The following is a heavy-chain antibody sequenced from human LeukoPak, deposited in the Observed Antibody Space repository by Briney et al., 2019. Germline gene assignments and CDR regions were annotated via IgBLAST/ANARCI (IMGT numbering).Heavy chain of an antibody. Sequence: GRSLRLSCAASGFTFDDYAMHWVRQAPGKGLEWVSGISWNSGSIGYADSVKGRFTISRDSAKNSLYLQMNSLRAEDMALYYCAKEAPGYCSSTSCSANAFDIWGQGTMVTVSS. CDR1: GFTFDDYA. D-gene: IGHD2-2*03. V-gene: IGHV3-9*03. CDR2: ISWNSGSI. J-gene: IGHJ3*02. CDR3: AKEAPGYCSSTSCSANAFDI.